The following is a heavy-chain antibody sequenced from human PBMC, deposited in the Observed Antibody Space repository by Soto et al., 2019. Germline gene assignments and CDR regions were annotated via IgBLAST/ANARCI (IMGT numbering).Heavy chain of an antibody. Sequence: QITLNESGPTQVKPRQTLTLTCTFSGFSLTTSGVGVGWIRQSPGKAPEWLALIYWDDYKHYSPSLKSRLTITKDTSKNQVVLTLADLDPADTATYYCAYIVLGTVFGLVTPTAIYFDFWGQGTPVAASS. CDR2: IYWDDYK. CDR3: AYIVLGTVFGLVTPTAIYFDF. V-gene: IGHV2-5*02. CDR1: GFSLTTSGVG. D-gene: IGHD3-3*01. J-gene: IGHJ4*02.